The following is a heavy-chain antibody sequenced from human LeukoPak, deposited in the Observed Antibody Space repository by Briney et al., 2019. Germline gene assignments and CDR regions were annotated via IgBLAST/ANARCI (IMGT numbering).Heavy chain of an antibody. Sequence: PGGSLRLSCAASGFIFSSYAMSWVRQAPGKGLEWVSAISGGGDNTYYAASVKGRFTTTRDNSKNTLYLQMNSLRAEDTALYYFATPKSSYYYYGMDVWGQGTTVIVSS. V-gene: IGHV3-23*01. CDR1: GFIFSSYA. J-gene: IGHJ6*02. CDR3: ATPKSSYYYYGMDV. CDR2: ISGGGDNT.